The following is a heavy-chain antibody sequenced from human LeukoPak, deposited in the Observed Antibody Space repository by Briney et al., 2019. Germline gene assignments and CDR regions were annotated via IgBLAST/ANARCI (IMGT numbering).Heavy chain of an antibody. J-gene: IGHJ4*02. V-gene: IGHV4-59*01. CDR1: GGSISSYY. CDR3: ARARYYDSSGYTFDY. Sequence: SETLSLTCTVSGGSISSYYWSWIRQPPGKGLEWIGYMYYSGSTNYNPSLKSRVTISVDTSKNQFSLKLSSVTAADTAVYFCARARYYDSSGYTFDYWGQGTLLTVSS. D-gene: IGHD3-22*01. CDR2: MYYSGST.